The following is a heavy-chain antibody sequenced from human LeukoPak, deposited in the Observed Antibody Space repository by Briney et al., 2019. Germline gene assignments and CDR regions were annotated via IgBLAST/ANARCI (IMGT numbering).Heavy chain of an antibody. CDR2: MNPNSGNT. Sequence: ASVKVSCKASGYTLTSYDINWVRQAPGQGLEWMGWMNPNSGNTGYAQKFQGRVTMTRNTSISTAYMELNSLRSEDTAVYHCARGLGSVSVLWGQGTPVTVCS. J-gene: IGHJ4*02. V-gene: IGHV1-8*01. D-gene: IGHD3-10*01. CDR1: GYTLTSYD. CDR3: ARGLGSVSVL.